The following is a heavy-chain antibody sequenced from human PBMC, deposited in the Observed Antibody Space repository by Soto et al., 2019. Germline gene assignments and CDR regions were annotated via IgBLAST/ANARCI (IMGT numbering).Heavy chain of an antibody. J-gene: IGHJ6*02. Sequence: QMQLVDSGGGVVQPGRSLRLSCAASGFTFRSYGIHWVRQAPGKGLEWVALIWFDGSKKYYVDSVKGRFAVSRDNSKTTLYLQMNCLRVEDTAVYYRARDRLVPYGYGMDVWGQGTTVTVSS. D-gene: IGHD2-2*01. CDR3: ARDRLVPYGYGMDV. CDR1: GFTFRSYG. V-gene: IGHV3-33*01. CDR2: IWFDGSKK.